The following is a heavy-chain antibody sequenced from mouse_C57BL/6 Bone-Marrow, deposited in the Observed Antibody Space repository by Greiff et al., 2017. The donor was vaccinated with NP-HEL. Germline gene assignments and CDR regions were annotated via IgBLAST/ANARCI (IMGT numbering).Heavy chain of an antibody. V-gene: IGHV6-3*01. CDR3: TEGLRTLRYYFDY. J-gene: IGHJ2*01. CDR2: IRLKSDNYAT. Sequence: EVKLMESGGGLVQPGGSMKLSCVASGFTFSNYWMNWVRQSPEKGLEWVAQIRLKSDNYATHYAESVKGRFTISRDDSKSSVYLQMNNLRAEDTGIYYCTEGLRTLRYYFDYWGQGTTLTVSS. D-gene: IGHD1-1*01. CDR1: GFTFSNYW.